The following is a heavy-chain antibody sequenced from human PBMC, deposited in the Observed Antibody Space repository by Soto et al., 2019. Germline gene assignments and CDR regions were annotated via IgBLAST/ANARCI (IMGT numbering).Heavy chain of an antibody. D-gene: IGHD3-22*01. V-gene: IGHV1-69*01. CDR3: ARAGLITMIERYYFDY. CDR1: GGTFSSYA. CDR2: IIPIFGTA. J-gene: IGHJ4*02. Sequence: QVQLVQSGAEVKKTGSSVKVSCKASGGTFSSYAISWVRQAPGQGLEWMGGIIPIFGTANYAQKFQGRVTITADESTSTAYMELSSLRSEDTAVYYCARAGLITMIERYYFDYWGQGTLVTVSS.